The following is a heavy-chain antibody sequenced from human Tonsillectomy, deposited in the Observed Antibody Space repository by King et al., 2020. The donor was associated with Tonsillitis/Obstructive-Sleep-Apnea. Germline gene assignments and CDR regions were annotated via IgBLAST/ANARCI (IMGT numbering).Heavy chain of an antibody. J-gene: IGHJ6*03. D-gene: IGHD2-8*01. CDR2: ISYDGSNI. V-gene: IGHV3-30*04. CDR1: GFTFSSYA. CDR3: ARRLYCSNGVCHDYYYYMDV. Sequence: VQLVESGGGVVQPGRSLRLSCAASGFTFSSYAMHWVRQAPGKGLEWVALISYDGSNIYYADSVKGRFTISRDNPKNTLYLQMNSLKADDTAVYYCARRLYCSNGVCHDYYYYMDVWGKGTTVTVSS.